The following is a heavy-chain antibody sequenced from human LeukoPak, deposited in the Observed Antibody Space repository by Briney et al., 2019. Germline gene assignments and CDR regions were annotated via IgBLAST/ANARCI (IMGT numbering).Heavy chain of an antibody. CDR1: GFSFSAYW. V-gene: IGHV3-74*01. Sequence: GGSLRLSCAASGFSFSAYWMHWVRQAPGKGLVWVSRINNEGTGTDYADSVRGRFTISRVNVENTLYLQMNSLSADDTAMYYCVRHDADARRFDYWGQGTLVTVSS. CDR3: VRHDADARRFDY. CDR2: INNEGTGT. J-gene: IGHJ4*02.